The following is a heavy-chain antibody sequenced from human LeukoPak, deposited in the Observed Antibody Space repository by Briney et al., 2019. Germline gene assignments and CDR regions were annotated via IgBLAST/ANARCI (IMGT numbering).Heavy chain of an antibody. V-gene: IGHV3-21*01. Sequence: GGSLRLSCAASGFTFSSYSMNWVRQAPGKGLEWVSSISSSSSYIYYADSVKGRFTISRDNAKNSLYLQMNSLRAEDTAVYYCASLGDGGSYYYYYYMDVWGKGTRVTVSS. J-gene: IGHJ6*03. D-gene: IGHD1-26*01. CDR2: ISSSSSYI. CDR1: GFTFSSYS. CDR3: ASLGDGGSYYYYYYMDV.